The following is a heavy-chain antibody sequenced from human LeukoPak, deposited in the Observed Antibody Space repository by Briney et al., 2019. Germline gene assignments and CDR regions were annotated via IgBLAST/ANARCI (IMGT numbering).Heavy chain of an antibody. CDR2: IYSGTT. J-gene: IGHJ4*02. V-gene: IGHV3-53*01. CDR3: ARATSIVVVVAATDY. D-gene: IGHD2-15*01. Sequence: GGSLRLSCTVSGFTVSSNSMSWVRQAPGKGLEWVSFIYSGTTHYSDSVKGRFTISRDNSKNTLYLQMNSLRAEDTAVYYCARATSIVVVVAATDYWGQGTLVTVSS. CDR1: GFTVSSNS.